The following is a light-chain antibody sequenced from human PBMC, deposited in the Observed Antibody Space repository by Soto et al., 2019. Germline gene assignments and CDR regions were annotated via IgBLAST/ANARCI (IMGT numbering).Light chain of an antibody. CDR1: SSKIGAGYD. CDR2: GNS. Sequence: QSVLTQPPSVSGAPRQRVTSSCTGSSSKIGAGYDVHWYQQLPGTAPKLLIYGNSNRPSGVPDRFSGSKSGTSASLAITGLQAEDEADYYCQSYDSSLSALFGGGTKLTVL. J-gene: IGLJ3*02. V-gene: IGLV1-40*01. CDR3: QSYDSSLSAL.